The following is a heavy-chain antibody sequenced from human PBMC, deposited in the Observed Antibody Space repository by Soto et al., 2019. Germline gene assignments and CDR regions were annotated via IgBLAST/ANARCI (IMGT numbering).Heavy chain of an antibody. J-gene: IGHJ6*02. CDR2: IWYDGGTK. Sequence: GGSLRLSCAASGFTFYTYGMHWVRQVPGKGLQWVAVIWYDGGTKYYADSMRGRFTVSRDNSKNTLYLQMNSLRDEDTAVYYCARIDCTGNNCNPYYHYGMDVWGQGTTVTVSS. CDR1: GFTFYTYG. CDR3: ARIDCTGNNCNPYYHYGMDV. D-gene: IGHD2-8*02. V-gene: IGHV3-33*01.